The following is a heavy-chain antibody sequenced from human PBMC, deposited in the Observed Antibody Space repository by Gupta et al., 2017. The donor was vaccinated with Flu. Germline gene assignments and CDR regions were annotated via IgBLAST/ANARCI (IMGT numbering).Heavy chain of an antibody. CDR1: GYTFTSYP. J-gene: IGHJ5*02. D-gene: IGHD3/OR15-3a*01. Sequence: QVQFVQSGAEVKKPGASVKVSCKASGYTFTSYPIHWVRQAPGQRLEWMGWINADTGNTKYSQKFQDRLTITRDTSARKAYMELGSLRSEDTAVYYCSRLWTGGLDPWGQGTLVTVSS. CDR3: SRLWTGGLDP. CDR2: INADTGNT. V-gene: IGHV1-3*01.